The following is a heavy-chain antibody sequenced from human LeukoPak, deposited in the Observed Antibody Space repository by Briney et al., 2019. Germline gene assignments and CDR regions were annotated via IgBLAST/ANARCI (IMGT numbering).Heavy chain of an antibody. CDR2: IWDDGSEK. Sequence: GGSLRLSCAASGFTFRSYGMHWVRQAPGKGLEWVAVIWDDGSEKYYADSVKGRFSISRDNSKNTLYLHMNSLRAEDTAVYYCARSSSAYYYEFDYWGQGTLVTVSS. J-gene: IGHJ4*02. D-gene: IGHD3-22*01. CDR3: ARSSSAYYYEFDY. CDR1: GFTFRSYG. V-gene: IGHV3-33*01.